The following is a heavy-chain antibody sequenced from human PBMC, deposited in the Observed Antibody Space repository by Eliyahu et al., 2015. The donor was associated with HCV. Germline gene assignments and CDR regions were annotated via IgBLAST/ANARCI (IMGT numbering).Heavy chain of an antibody. V-gene: IGHV4-39*01. J-gene: IGHJ3*02. D-gene: IGHD3-22*01. CDR3: ARLLNYYDSRGWAFDI. CDR1: GGXISSSXYX. Sequence: QLQLQESGPGLVKPSETLSLTCTVSGGXISSSXYXWGWXRQPPGKGLGGIGGXYYSGGTYYNPSLKXRVTISVDTSKNQFSLKLSSVTAADTAVYYCARLLNYYDSRGWAFDIWGQGTMVTVSS. CDR2: XYYSGGT.